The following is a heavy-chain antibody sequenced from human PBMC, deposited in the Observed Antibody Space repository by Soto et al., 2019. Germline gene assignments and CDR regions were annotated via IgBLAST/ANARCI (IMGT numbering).Heavy chain of an antibody. D-gene: IGHD2-15*01. CDR2: IYHSGST. CDR1: GGSISSGGYS. J-gene: IGHJ6*02. Sequence: SETLSLTCAVSGGSISSGGYSWSWIRQPPGKGLEWIGYIYHSGSTYYNPSLKSRVTISVDTSKNQFSLKLSSVTAADTAVYYCARHLTYCSAGSCYSDFPYYGMDVWGQGTTVTVPS. CDR3: ARHLTYCSAGSCYSDFPYYGMDV. V-gene: IGHV4-30-2*03.